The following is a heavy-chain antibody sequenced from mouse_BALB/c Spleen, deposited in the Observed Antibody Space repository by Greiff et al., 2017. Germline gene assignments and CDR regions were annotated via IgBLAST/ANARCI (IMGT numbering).Heavy chain of an antibody. CDR2: IYPGGGYT. CDR1: GYAFSSYW. Sequence: QVQLQQSGAELVRPGSSVKISCKASGYAFSSYWMNWVKQRPGQGLEWIGQIYPGGGYTNYNEKFKGKATLTADTSSSTAYMQLSSLTSEDSAVYFCARRLSPWFAYWGQGTLVTVSA. V-gene: IGHV1-80*01. CDR3: ARRLSPWFAY. D-gene: IGHD1-1*02. J-gene: IGHJ3*01.